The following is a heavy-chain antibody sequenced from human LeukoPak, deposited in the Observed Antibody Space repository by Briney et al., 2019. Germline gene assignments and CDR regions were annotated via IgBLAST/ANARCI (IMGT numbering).Heavy chain of an antibody. Sequence: SQTLSLTCAISGDSVSSNSATWNWIRQSPSRGLEWLGRTYYRSKWYHDYAASVKSRITINPDTSKNQFSLQMKSVTPEDTAVYYCVTFSWDWGAFNYWGQGTLVTVSS. J-gene: IGHJ4*02. CDR2: TYYRSKWYH. V-gene: IGHV6-1*01. CDR1: GDSVSSNSAT. D-gene: IGHD3/OR15-3a*01. CDR3: VTFSWDWGAFNY.